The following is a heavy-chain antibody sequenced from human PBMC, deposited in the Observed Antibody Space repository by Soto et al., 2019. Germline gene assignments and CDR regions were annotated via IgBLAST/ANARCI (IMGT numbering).Heavy chain of an antibody. J-gene: IGHJ4*02. CDR1: GGSISSNNW. Sequence: SETLSLTCAISGGSISSNNWWTWVRQSPGKGLEWIGEIHHSETTNYNPSLDRRVTISVDTSKNQFSLKLSSVTAADTAVYYCARGRWSLDYWGQGALVTVSS. D-gene: IGHD2-15*01. CDR2: IHHSETT. V-gene: IGHV4-4*02. CDR3: ARGRWSLDY.